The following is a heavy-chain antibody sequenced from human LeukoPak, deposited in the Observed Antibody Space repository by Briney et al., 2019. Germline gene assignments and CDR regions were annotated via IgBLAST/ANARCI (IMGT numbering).Heavy chain of an antibody. D-gene: IGHD3-16*02. Sequence: PGGSLRLSCAASGFTFSIYWMSWVRQAPGKGLEWVSVIYSGGSTYYADSVKGRFTISRDNSKNTLYLQMNSLRAEDTAVYYCASSPAPAPVDYVWGSYRTYYFDYWGQGTLVTVSS. CDR3: ASSPAPAPVDYVWGSYRTYYFDY. V-gene: IGHV3-66*01. CDR2: IYSGGST. CDR1: GFTFSIYW. J-gene: IGHJ4*02.